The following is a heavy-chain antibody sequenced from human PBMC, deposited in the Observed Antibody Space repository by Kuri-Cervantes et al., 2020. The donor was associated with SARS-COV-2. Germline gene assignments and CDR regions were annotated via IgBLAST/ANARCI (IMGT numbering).Heavy chain of an antibody. D-gene: IGHD1-26*01. CDR1: GGSISSYY. J-gene: IGHJ4*02. CDR3: ARQADGSDTGSLTG. V-gene: IGHV4-59*01. CDR2: IYYSEST. Sequence: SETLSLTCTVSGGSISSYYWSWIRQPPGKGLEWIGYIYYSESTNYNPSLKSRVTISVDTSKNQFSLKLRSVTAADAAVYYCARQADGSDTGSLTGWGQGTLVTVSS.